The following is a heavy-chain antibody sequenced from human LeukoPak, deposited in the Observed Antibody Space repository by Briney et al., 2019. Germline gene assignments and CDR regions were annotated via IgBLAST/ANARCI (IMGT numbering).Heavy chain of an antibody. CDR2: IRSKANSYAT. CDR3: TSPSPWGSSWHQPDY. Sequence: GGSLRLSCAASGFTFSGSAMHWVRQASGKGLEWVGRIRSKANSYATAYAASVKGRFTISRDDSKNTAYLQMNSLKTEDTAVYYCTSPSPWGSSWHQPDYWGQGTLVTVSS. D-gene: IGHD6-13*01. V-gene: IGHV3-73*01. CDR1: GFTFSGSA. J-gene: IGHJ4*02.